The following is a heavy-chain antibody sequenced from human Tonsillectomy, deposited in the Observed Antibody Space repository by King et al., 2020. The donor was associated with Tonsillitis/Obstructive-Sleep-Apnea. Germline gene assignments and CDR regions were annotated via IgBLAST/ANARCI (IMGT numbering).Heavy chain of an antibody. J-gene: IGHJ4*02. Sequence: VQLVESGGRLVQPGGPLTLSCAASGFSIRRYWMTWVRQAPGNGLEWLANIKEDGSETYYVDSVRGRFIVSRDNAKNSVSLQMNSLRAEDTAVYYCAAYYDFWSGYLGYWGQGALVTVSS. CDR2: IKEDGSET. V-gene: IGHV3-7*01. CDR3: AAYYDFWSGYLGY. D-gene: IGHD3-3*01. CDR1: GFSIRRYW.